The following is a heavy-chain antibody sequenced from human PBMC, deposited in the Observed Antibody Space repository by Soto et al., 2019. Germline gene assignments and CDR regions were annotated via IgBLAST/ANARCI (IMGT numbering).Heavy chain of an antibody. CDR3: ARALKPSYAYYCMDV. J-gene: IGHJ6*02. Sequence: QVQLVQSGAEVKKPGASVTVSCKASGYTFTGYYMHWVRQAPGQGLEWMGWINPNSGGTNYAQKFQRRVTMNGDTSISADYMELSRLRSDDTAVYYCARALKPSYAYYCMDVCGQGSTVTVSS. V-gene: IGHV1-2*02. CDR2: INPNSGGT. D-gene: IGHD2-2*01. CDR1: GYTFTGYY.